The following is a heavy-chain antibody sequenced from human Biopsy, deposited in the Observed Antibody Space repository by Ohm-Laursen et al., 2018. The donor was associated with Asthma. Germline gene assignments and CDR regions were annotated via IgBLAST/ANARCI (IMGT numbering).Heavy chain of an antibody. CDR2: ISGSGGST. CDR3: AKFRVAVAAAFHY. CDR1: GFTFSSYA. D-gene: IGHD6-19*01. V-gene: IGHV3-23*01. Sequence: SLRLSCAASGFTFSSYAMSWVRQAPGKGLEWVSAISGSGGSTYYADSVKGRFTISRDNSKNTLFLQMNSLRAEDTAVYYCAKFRVAVAAAFHYWGQGTLVTVSP. J-gene: IGHJ4*02.